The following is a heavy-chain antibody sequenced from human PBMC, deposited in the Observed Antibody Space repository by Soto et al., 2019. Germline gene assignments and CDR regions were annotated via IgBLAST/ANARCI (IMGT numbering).Heavy chain of an antibody. CDR3: ARHTYGIGLAY. V-gene: IGHV1-58*02. J-gene: IGHJ4*02. D-gene: IGHD4-17*01. CDR1: GFTFSSSA. Sequence: SVKVSCKASGFTFSSSAMQWVRQARGQRLEWIGWIVVGSGHTNYAQKFQERVTISFDTSNNQFSLKLRSLTAADTAVYYCARHTYGIGLAYWGKGTLVTVSS. CDR2: IVVGSGHT.